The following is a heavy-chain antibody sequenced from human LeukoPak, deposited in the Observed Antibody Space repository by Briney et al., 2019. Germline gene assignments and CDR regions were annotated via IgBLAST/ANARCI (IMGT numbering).Heavy chain of an antibody. CDR2: INFSGNT. CDR1: GGSISSGSYY. CDR3: ARDREGGWGSGAFDI. J-gene: IGHJ3*02. Sequence: SETLSLTCTVSGGSISSGSYYWSWIRQPAGKGLEWIGRINFSGNTNYNPSLESRVFMSIDMSKIQFSLNLNSVTVADTAVYYCARDREGGWGSGAFDIWGQGTMVTVSS. D-gene: IGHD7-27*01. V-gene: IGHV4-61*02.